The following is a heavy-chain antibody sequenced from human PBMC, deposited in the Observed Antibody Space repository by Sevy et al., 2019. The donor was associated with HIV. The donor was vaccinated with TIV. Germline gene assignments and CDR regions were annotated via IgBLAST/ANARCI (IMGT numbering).Heavy chain of an antibody. CDR1: GFDFANAW. CDR2: IKSITDGGAA. J-gene: IGHJ4*02. Sequence: GGSLRLSCTASGFDFANAWMNWVRQAPGKGLEWVGHIKSITDGGAADYAALVKGRFTISRHDSKNTLYLHMNSLEVEDTAVYYCSTDDLISYWGRGTLVTVSS. V-gene: IGHV3-15*07. CDR3: STDDLISY.